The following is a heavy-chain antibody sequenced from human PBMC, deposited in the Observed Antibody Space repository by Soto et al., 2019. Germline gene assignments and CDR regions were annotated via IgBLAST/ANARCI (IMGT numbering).Heavy chain of an antibody. V-gene: IGHV1-69*10. CDR1: GGSFNTCT. D-gene: IGHD1-1*01. Sequence: SAKVSCKTPGGSFNTCTLSWLPQATGQGLEWMGWIIPVLGIPDYAPKFQDRVTITADKSTSTAFMVLSSLRSEDTAVYYCAREFPPYNWDDNPSSAAYYLDYWGQGTLVTVS. J-gene: IGHJ4*02. CDR3: AREFPPYNWDDNPSSAAYYLDY. CDR2: IIPVLGIP.